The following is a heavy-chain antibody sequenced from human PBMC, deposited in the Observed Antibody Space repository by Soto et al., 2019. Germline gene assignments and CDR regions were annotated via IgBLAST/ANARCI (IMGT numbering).Heavy chain of an antibody. J-gene: IGHJ4*02. CDR2: ISFDGGEN. D-gene: IGHD2-8*01. CDR3: ARQGVHAFDY. CDR1: GFTFSRYS. V-gene: IGHV3-30-3*01. Sequence: GGSLRLSCVASGFTFSRYSIHWVRQAPGKGLEWVAVISFDGGENYYADPVQGRFSLSRDNSKNTVFLQMSSLRAADTALYFCARQGVHAFDYWGPGTLVTVSS.